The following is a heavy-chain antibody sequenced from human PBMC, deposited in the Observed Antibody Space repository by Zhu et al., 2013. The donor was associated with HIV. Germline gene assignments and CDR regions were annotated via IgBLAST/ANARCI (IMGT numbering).Heavy chain of an antibody. CDR1: GGSIDTFS. V-gene: IGHV4-59*01. J-gene: IGHJ6*03. CDR3: ARANMGGALGRSNYYMDV. D-gene: IGHD3-16*01. Sequence: QVQLQESGPGLVKPSETLSLTCSVSGGSIDTFSWTWIRQLPGKGLEWIGYISYSGSTDYNPSLKTRATISVDTSKNQFSLRLSSVTAADTAAYYCARANMGGALGRSNYYMDVWGQRATVTVSS. CDR2: ISYSGST.